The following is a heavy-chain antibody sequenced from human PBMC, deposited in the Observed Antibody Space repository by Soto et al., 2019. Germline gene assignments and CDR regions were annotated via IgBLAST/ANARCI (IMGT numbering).Heavy chain of an antibody. Sequence: SETLSLTCAVSGGSISSGGYSWSWIRQPPGKGLEWIGYIYYSGSTNYNPSLKSRVTISVDTSKNQFSLKLSSVTAADTAVYYCARAYDILTGSYDAFDIWGQGTMVTVSS. CDR3: ARAYDILTGSYDAFDI. D-gene: IGHD3-9*01. CDR1: GGSISSGGYS. CDR2: IYYSGST. V-gene: IGHV4-61*08. J-gene: IGHJ3*02.